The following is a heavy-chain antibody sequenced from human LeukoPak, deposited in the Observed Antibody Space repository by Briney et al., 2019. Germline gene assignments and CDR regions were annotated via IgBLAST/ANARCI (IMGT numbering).Heavy chain of an antibody. V-gene: IGHV1-18*01. CDR1: GYTFTSYG. CDR2: ISAYNGNT. J-gene: IGHJ4*02. D-gene: IGHD3-3*01. Sequence: ASVKVSCKASGYTFTSYGISWVRQAPGQGLEWMGWISAYNGNTNYAQKLQGRVTMTTDTSTSTAYMELRSLRSDDTAVYYCARGRTYYAFWSGIFDYWGQGTLVTVSS. CDR3: ARGRTYYAFWSGIFDY.